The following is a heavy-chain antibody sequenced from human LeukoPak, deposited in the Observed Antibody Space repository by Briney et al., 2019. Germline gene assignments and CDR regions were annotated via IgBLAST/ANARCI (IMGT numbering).Heavy chain of an antibody. V-gene: IGHV3-21*01. D-gene: IGHD3-16*01. CDR2: ISTSSSYI. CDR3: VRDTFSPDAFDI. J-gene: IGHJ3*02. CDR1: GFTFSSYS. Sequence: GGSLRLSYAASGFTFSSYSMNGVRQAPGKGLEWVSSISTSSSYIYSADSVKGRFTISRDNAKNSLYLQMNSLRAEDTAVYYCVRDTFSPDAFDIWGQGTMVTVSS.